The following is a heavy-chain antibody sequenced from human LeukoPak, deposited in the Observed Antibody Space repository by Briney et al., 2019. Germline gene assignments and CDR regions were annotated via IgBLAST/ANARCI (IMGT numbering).Heavy chain of an antibody. D-gene: IGHD2-2*01. V-gene: IGHV1-46*01. Sequence: ASVKVSCEASGYTFTSYYMHWVRQAPGQGLEWMGIINPSGGSTSYAQKFQGRVTMTRDTSTSTVYMELSSLRSEDTAVYYCARARHPSVVPAAIGWFDPWGQGTLVTVSS. J-gene: IGHJ5*02. CDR3: ARARHPSVVPAAIGWFDP. CDR2: INPSGGST. CDR1: GYTFTSYY.